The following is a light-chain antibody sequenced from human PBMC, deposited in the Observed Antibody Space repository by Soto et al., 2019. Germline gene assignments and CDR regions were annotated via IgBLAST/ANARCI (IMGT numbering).Light chain of an antibody. CDR2: LGF. CDR3: MQALQTPA. J-gene: IGKJ1*01. V-gene: IGKV2-28*01. CDR1: QSLLQSNGYNY. Sequence: DIVMTQSPLSLPVTPGEPASISCRSSQSLLQSNGYNYLDWYLQRPGQSPQLLIFLGFKRASGVPDRFSGSVSGTDFTLQISRVEADDVGVYYCMQALQTPAFGQGTK.